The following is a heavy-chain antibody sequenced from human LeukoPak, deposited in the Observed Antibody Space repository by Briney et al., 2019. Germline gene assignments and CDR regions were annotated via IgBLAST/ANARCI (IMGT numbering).Heavy chain of an antibody. CDR2: IIPIFGTA. CDR1: GGTFSSYA. J-gene: IGHJ4*02. Sequence: SVKVSCKASGGTFSSYAISWVRQAPGQGLEWMGGIIPIFGTANYAQKFQGRVTITTDESTSTAYMELSSLRSEDTAVYYCASGGYCSGGSCYVGSSPAGELFGYWGQGTLVTVSS. D-gene: IGHD2-15*01. V-gene: IGHV1-69*05. CDR3: ASGGYCSGGSCYVGSSPAGELFGY.